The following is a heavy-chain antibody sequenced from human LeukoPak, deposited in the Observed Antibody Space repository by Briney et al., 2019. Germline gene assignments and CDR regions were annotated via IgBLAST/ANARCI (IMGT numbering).Heavy chain of an antibody. J-gene: IGHJ4*02. V-gene: IGHV3-30*02. Sequence: PGGSLRLSCAASGFTFSNYGMHWVRPAPGKGLEWVAYIRYDGSNKYYADSVKGRFTISRDNSKNTLYLQMDSLSAVERAVYYCSKDGRGYSGYDLYYLDHWGQGTLVTVSS. CDR2: IRYDGSNK. CDR1: GFTFSNYG. D-gene: IGHD5-12*01. CDR3: SKDGRGYSGYDLYYLDH.